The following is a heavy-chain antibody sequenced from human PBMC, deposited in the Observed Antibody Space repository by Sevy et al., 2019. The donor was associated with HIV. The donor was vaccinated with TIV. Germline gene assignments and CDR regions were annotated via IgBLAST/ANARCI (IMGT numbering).Heavy chain of an antibody. Sequence: GGSLRLSCAASGFTFSTYDMHWVRQAPGKGLEWVALIWYDGTNKYYADSVKGRFTISRVNSKNTMSLQMNSLRAEDTAVYYCARYRDDYNYDYWGQGTLVTVSS. CDR1: GFTFSTYD. CDR2: IWYDGTNK. CDR3: ARYRDDYNYDY. V-gene: IGHV3-33*01. D-gene: IGHD4-4*01. J-gene: IGHJ4*02.